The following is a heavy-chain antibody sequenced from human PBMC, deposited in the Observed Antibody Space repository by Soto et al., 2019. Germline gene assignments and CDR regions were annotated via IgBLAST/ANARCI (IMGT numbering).Heavy chain of an antibody. J-gene: IGHJ3*02. D-gene: IGHD6-13*01. CDR1: GFTFSNAW. V-gene: IGHV3-15*01. CDR2: IKSKTDGGTT. Sequence: EVQLVESGGGLVKPGGSLRLSCAAAGFTFSNAWMSWVRQAPGKGLEWVGRIKSKTDGGTTDYAAPVKGRSTISRDDSKNTLYLQMNSLKTEYTAVYYCTTAFSSSWCRRVNAFDIWGQGTMVTVSS. CDR3: TTAFSSSWCRRVNAFDI.